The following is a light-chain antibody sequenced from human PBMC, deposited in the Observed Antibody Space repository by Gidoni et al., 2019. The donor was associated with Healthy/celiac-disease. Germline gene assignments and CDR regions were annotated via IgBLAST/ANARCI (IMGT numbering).Light chain of an antibody. Sequence: EIVMTQSPATLSVSPGERATLSCRASQSVSSNLAWYQQKPGQAPRLLIYGASTRATGIPARFSGSGSGKEFTLTIRSLQSEDFAVYYCQQYNNWPLTFGQGTRLEIK. CDR1: QSVSSN. V-gene: IGKV3-15*01. J-gene: IGKJ5*01. CDR3: QQYNNWPLT. CDR2: GAS.